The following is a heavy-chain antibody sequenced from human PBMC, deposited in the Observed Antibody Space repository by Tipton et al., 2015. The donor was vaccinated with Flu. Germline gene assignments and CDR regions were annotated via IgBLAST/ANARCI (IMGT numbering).Heavy chain of an antibody. CDR3: ARHTGDSVRGVIDY. D-gene: IGHD3-10*02. CDR1: GYFISSGYY. CDR2: IYHSGTT. J-gene: IGHJ4*02. V-gene: IGHV4-38-2*01. Sequence: TLSLTCDVSGYFISSGYYWGWIRQPPGKGLEWIGTIYHSGTTYYNPSLKSRLTISVDTSKNQFSLRLSSVTAADTAVYYCARHTGDSVRGVIDYWGQGTLVTVSS.